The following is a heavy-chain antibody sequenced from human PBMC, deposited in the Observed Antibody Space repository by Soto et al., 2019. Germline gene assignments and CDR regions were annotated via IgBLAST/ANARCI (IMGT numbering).Heavy chain of an antibody. CDR2: TYYRSKWYN. CDR3: ARGNSSSWYWWFDP. J-gene: IGHJ5*02. Sequence: SQTLSLTCAISGDSVSSNSAAWNWIRQSPSRGLEWLGRTYYRSKWYNDYAVSVKSRITINPDTSKNQFSLQLNSVTPGDTAVYYCARGNSSSWYWWFDPWGQGTLVTVSS. D-gene: IGHD6-13*01. CDR1: GDSVSSNSAA. V-gene: IGHV6-1*01.